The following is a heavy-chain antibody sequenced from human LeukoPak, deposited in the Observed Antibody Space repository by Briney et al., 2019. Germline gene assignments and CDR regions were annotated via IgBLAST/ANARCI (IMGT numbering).Heavy chain of an antibody. J-gene: IGHJ4*02. Sequence: GGSLRLSCATSGFSFDDYGISWVRQPPGKGLEWVSGINWNGGSTGYADSVKGRFTISRDNSKNTLYLQMNSLRAEDTAVYYCAKGRWDPGYYFEYWGQGTLVTVSS. CDR3: AKGRWDPGYYFEY. V-gene: IGHV3-20*04. D-gene: IGHD1-26*01. CDR1: GFSFDDYG. CDR2: INWNGGST.